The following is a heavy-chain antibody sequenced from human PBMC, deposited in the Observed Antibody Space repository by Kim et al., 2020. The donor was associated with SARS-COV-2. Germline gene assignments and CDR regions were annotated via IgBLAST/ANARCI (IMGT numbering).Heavy chain of an antibody. Sequence: GGSLRLSCAAYGFTFSNAWMSWVRQAPGKGLEWVGRIKSKTDGGTTDYAAPVKGRFTISRDDSKNTLYLQMNSLKTEDTAVYYCTTEVTMIVVVIDYWGQGTLVTVSS. J-gene: IGHJ4*02. CDR2: IKSKTDGGTT. V-gene: IGHV3-15*01. CDR3: TTEVTMIVVVIDY. CDR1: GFTFSNAW. D-gene: IGHD3-22*01.